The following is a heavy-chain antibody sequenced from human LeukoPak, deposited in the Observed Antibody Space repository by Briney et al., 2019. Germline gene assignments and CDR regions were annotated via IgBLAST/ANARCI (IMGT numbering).Heavy chain of an antibody. CDR1: GGSFSGYY. V-gene: IGHV4-34*01. Sequence: PSETLSLTCAVYGGSFSGYYWSWIRQPPGKGLEWIGEINHSGSTNYNPSLKSRVTISVDTSKNQFSLKLSSVTAADTGVYYCARGMNRATITPLGYWGQGTLVTVSS. J-gene: IGHJ4*02. CDR3: ARGMNRATITPLGY. CDR2: INHSGST. D-gene: IGHD5-24*01.